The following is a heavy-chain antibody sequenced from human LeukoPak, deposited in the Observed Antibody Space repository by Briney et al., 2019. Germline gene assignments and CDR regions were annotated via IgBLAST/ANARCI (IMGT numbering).Heavy chain of an antibody. V-gene: IGHV4-34*01. D-gene: IGHD3-9*01. Sequence: SETLSLTCTVSGGSIRSYYWSWIRQPPGKGLEWIGEINHSGTTNYNPSLKSRVTISVDTSKNQFSLKLTSVTAADTAVYYCARDILRYFDWAPDPDYWGQGTLVTVSS. CDR1: GGSIRSYY. J-gene: IGHJ4*02. CDR3: ARDILRYFDWAPDPDY. CDR2: INHSGTT.